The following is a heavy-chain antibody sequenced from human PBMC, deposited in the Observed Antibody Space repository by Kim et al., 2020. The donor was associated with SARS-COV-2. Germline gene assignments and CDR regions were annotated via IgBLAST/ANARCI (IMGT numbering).Heavy chain of an antibody. J-gene: IGHJ4*02. CDR1: GFTFSSYA. CDR2: ISGSGGST. V-gene: IGHV3-23*01. Sequence: GGSLRLSCAASGFTFSSYAMSWVRQAPGKGLEWVSAISGSGGSTYYADSVKGRFTISRDNSKNTLYLQMNSLRAEDTAVYYCAKARATMVRGVIINFDYWGQGTLVTVSS. CDR3: AKARATMVRGVIINFDY. D-gene: IGHD3-10*01.